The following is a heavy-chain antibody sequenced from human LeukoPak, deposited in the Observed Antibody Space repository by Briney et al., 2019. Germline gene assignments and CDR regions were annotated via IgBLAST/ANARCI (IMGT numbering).Heavy chain of an antibody. CDR3: ARHWLVTYNWFDP. V-gene: IGHV4-34*01. J-gene: IGHJ5*02. Sequence: SETLSLTCAVYGGSFSGYYWSWIRQPPGKGLEWIGEINHSGSTNYNPSLKSRVTISVDTSKNQFSLKLSSVTAADTAVYYCARHWLVTYNWFDPWGQGTLVTVSS. D-gene: IGHD3-9*01. CDR1: GGSFSGYY. CDR2: INHSGST.